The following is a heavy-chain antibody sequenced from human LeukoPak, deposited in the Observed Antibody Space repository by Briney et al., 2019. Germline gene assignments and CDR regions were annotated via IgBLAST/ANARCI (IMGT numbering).Heavy chain of an antibody. J-gene: IGHJ4*02. V-gene: IGHV4-39*07. Sequence: PSETLSLTCTVSGGSISSSSYYWGWIRQPPGKGLEWIGSIYYSGSTYYNPSLKSRVTISVDTSKNQFSLKLSSVTAADTAVYYCARGKLLWFGESRSFDYWGQGTLVTVSS. CDR2: IYYSGST. CDR1: GGSISSSSYY. CDR3: ARGKLLWFGESRSFDY. D-gene: IGHD3-10*01.